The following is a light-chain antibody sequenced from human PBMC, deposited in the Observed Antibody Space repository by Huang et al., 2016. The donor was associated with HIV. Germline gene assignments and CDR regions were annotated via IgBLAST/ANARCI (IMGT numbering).Light chain of an antibody. CDR1: QSISRK. CDR2: DAS. Sequence: EIVMTQSPATLSVSPGERATLSCRASQSISRKLAWYQQKPGQAPRPIIYDASTRAAGTPARFSGSGSGTEFTLTISSLQSEDFAVYYCRQYNNWRTFGQGTKRKSN. CDR3: RQYNNWRT. V-gene: IGKV3-15*01. J-gene: IGKJ1*01.